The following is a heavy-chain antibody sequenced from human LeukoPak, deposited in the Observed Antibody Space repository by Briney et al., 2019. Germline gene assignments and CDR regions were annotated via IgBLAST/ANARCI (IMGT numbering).Heavy chain of an antibody. CDR1: GFTFSNYV. V-gene: IGHV4-34*01. CDR2: INHSGST. CDR3: ARGLLEWELRDDAFDI. D-gene: IGHD1-26*01. J-gene: IGHJ3*02. Sequence: GSLRLSCAASGFTFSNYVMSWVRQPPGKGLEWIGEINHSGSTNYNPSLKSRVTISVDTSKNQFSLKLSSVTAADTAVYYCARGLLEWELRDDAFDIWGQGTMVTVSS.